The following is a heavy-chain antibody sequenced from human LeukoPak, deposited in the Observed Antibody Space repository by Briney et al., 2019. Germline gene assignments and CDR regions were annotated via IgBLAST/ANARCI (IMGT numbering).Heavy chain of an antibody. CDR2: ISSNGGST. J-gene: IGHJ3*02. D-gene: IGHD3-22*01. Sequence: PGGSLRLSCSASGFTFSSYAMLWVRQAPGKGLEYVSTISSNGGSTYYADSVKGRFTISRDNSKNTLYLQMSSLRAEDTAVYYCVKGGIVVLSSAFDIWGQGTMVTVSS. V-gene: IGHV3-64D*06. CDR3: VKGGIVVLSSAFDI. CDR1: GFTFSSYA.